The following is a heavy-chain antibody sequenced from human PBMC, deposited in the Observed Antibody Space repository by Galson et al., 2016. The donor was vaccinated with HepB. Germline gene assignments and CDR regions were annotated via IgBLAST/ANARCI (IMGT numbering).Heavy chain of an antibody. CDR2: ISSDGTST. V-gene: IGHV3-74*01. D-gene: IGHD5-24*01. Sequence: SLRLSCAASGFTFSNYCMNWVRQAPGNGLVWVSHISSDGTSTNYADSVKGRFTISRDNAKNTLYLQMNSLRAEDTAVYYCARFQMGYYYSMDAWGQGTPVTVSS. CDR3: ARFQMGYYYSMDA. CDR1: GFTFSNYC. J-gene: IGHJ6*02.